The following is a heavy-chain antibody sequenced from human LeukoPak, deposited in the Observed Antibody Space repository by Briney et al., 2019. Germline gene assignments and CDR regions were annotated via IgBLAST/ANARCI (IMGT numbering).Heavy chain of an antibody. J-gene: IGHJ4*02. CDR2: ISWNSGSI. Sequence: GGSLRLSCAASGFTFDDYAMHWVRQAPGKGLEWVSGISWNSGSIGYADSVKGRFTISRDNAKNSLYLQMNSLRAEDTALYYCAKEDRRGRHFDYWGQGTLVAVSS. V-gene: IGHV3-9*01. D-gene: IGHD3-16*01. CDR3: AKEDRRGRHFDY. CDR1: GFTFDDYA.